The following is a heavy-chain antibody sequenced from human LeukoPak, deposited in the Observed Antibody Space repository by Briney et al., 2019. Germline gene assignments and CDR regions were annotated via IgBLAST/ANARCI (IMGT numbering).Heavy chain of an antibody. CDR2: IYSGGST. CDR3: ARDMLSSIAVAGTFSNYYGMDV. J-gene: IGHJ6*02. Sequence: GGSLRLSCAASGFTVSSNYMSWVRQAPGKGLEWVSVIYSGGSTYYADSVKGRFTISRDNSKNTLYLQMNSLRAEDTAVYYCARDMLSSIAVAGTFSNYYGMDVWGQGTMVTVSS. CDR1: GFTVSSNY. D-gene: IGHD6-19*01. V-gene: IGHV3-66*01.